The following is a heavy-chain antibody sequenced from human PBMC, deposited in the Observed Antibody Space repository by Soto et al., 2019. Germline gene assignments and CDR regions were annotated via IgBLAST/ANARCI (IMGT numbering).Heavy chain of an antibody. V-gene: IGHV4-34*01. CDR3: ARGQEGVVATH. Sequence: QVQLQQWGAGLLKPSETLSLNCAVNGGSLSGYYWSWIRQPPGKGLEWIGEIKDGGSTNYSPSLKGRAPISSDTSNDQFSLRLNSVTAADTGVYYCARGQEGVVATHWDQGTLVTVSS. J-gene: IGHJ4*02. CDR1: GGSLSGYY. CDR2: IKDGGST. D-gene: IGHD5-12*01.